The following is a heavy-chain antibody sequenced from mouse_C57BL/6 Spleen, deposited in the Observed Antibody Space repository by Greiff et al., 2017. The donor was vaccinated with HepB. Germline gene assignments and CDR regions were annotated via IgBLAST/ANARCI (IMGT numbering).Heavy chain of an antibody. Sequence: QVQLQQSGAELARPGASVKLSCKASGYTFTSSGISWVKQRTGQGLEWIGEIYPRSGNTYYNEKFKGKATLTADKSSSTAYMELRSLTSEDSAVYSCARGWNWNFDDWGQGTTLTVSS. J-gene: IGHJ2*01. CDR1: GYTFTSSG. CDR3: ARGWNWNFDD. D-gene: IGHD4-1*01. CDR2: IYPRSGNT. V-gene: IGHV1-81*01.